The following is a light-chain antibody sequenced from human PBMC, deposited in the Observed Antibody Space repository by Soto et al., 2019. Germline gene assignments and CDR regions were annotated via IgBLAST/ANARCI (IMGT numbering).Light chain of an antibody. J-gene: IGLJ1*01. CDR3: AAWDASLNGYV. Sequence: QSVLTQPPSAPGTPGQRATISCSGSSSNIGSKTVNWYQQLPGTVPKLLIYNSYQRPSGVPDRFSGSKSGTSASLAISGLQSEDEADYYCAAWDASLNGYVFGAGTKVTVL. CDR2: NSY. V-gene: IGLV1-44*01. CDR1: SSNIGSKT.